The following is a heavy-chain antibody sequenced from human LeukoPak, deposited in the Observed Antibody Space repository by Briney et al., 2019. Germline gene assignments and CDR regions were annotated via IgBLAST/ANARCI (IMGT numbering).Heavy chain of an antibody. CDR3: AKQDGSGSPEVPFDY. V-gene: IGHV3-23*01. D-gene: IGHD3-10*01. Sequence: GGSLRLSCAASGFTFSSYAISWVRQAPGKVLEWVSAISGSGGSTYYADSVKGRFTISRDNSKNTLYLQMNSLRAEDTAVYYCAKQDGSGSPEVPFDYWGQGTLVTVSS. CDR2: ISGSGGST. J-gene: IGHJ4*02. CDR1: GFTFSSYA.